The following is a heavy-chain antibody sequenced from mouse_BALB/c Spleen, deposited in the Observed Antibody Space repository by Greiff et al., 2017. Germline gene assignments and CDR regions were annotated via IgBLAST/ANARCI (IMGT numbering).Heavy chain of an antibody. CDR3: ARGYYGYDWYFDV. CDR2: IDPANGNT. D-gene: IGHD2-2*01. Sequence: EVQLQQSGAELVKPGASVKLSCTASGFNIKDTYMHWVKQRPEQGLEWIGRIDPANGNTKYDPKFQGKATITADTSSNTAYLQLSSLTSEDTAVYYCARGYYGYDWYFDVWGAGTTVTVSS. J-gene: IGHJ1*01. CDR1: GFNIKDTY. V-gene: IGHV14-3*02.